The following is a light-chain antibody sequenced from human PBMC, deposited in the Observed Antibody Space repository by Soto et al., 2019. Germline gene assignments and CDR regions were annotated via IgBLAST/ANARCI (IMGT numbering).Light chain of an antibody. CDR3: QQYNSWLWT. CDR1: QRIGRN. J-gene: IGKJ1*01. V-gene: IGKV3-15*01. Sequence: VMTQSPATLSVSPGEGATLSCRASQRIGRNLAWYQQKPGQPPRLLISAASTGATGIPARFSGSGSGTEFTLIISSLQSEDSAVYYCQQYNSWLWTFGQGTKVDIK. CDR2: AAS.